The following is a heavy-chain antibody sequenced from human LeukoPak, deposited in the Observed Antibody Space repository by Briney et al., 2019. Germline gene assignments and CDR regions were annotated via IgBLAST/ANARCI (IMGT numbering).Heavy chain of an antibody. D-gene: IGHD3-10*01. Sequence: GASVKVSCKASGYTFTDYNIHWVRQAPGQGLEWMGWISPNSGGTNYAQKFQGRVTMTRDTSITTAYMELSRLRSHDTAMYYCTVWFGELTHWGQGTLVTVSS. CDR2: ISPNSGGT. CDR3: TVWFGELTH. V-gene: IGHV1-2*02. J-gene: IGHJ4*02. CDR1: GYTFTDYN.